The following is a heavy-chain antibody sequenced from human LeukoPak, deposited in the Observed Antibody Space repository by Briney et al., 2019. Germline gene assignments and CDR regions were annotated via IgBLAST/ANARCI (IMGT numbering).Heavy chain of an antibody. V-gene: IGHV3-9*01. Sequence: PGRSLTLSCAACVFTFEDYPMHWVPQAPGEGLEGVSGIRWNSCSIGYAYSVKGRFTISRDNAKNSLYQQMNRLRAEDTAVYYCARVASYYGSGSYYAFDYWGQGTLVTVSS. J-gene: IGHJ4*02. D-gene: IGHD3-10*01. CDR3: ARVASYYGSGSYYAFDY. CDR1: VFTFEDYP. CDR2: IRWNSCSI.